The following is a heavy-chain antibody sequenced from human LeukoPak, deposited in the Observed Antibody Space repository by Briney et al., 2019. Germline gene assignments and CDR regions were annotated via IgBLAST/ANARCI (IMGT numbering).Heavy chain of an antibody. CDR3: TTDQEGYCSSTSCYTHDAFDI. CDR2: IKSKTDGGTT. D-gene: IGHD2-2*02. J-gene: IGHJ3*02. CDR1: GFTFSNAW. Sequence: GGSLRLSCAASGFTFSNAWMSWVRQAPGKGLEWVGRIKSKTDGGTTDYAAPVKGRFTISRDDSKNTLYLQMNSLKTEDTAVYYCTTDQEGYCSSTSCYTHDAFDIWGQGTMVTVSS. V-gene: IGHV3-15*01.